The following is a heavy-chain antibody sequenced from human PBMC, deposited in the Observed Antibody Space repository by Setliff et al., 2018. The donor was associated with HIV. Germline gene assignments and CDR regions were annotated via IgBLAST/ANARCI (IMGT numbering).Heavy chain of an antibody. CDR1: GFIFNDAY. D-gene: IGHD2-21*01. CDR2: IKSKTDGGTT. CDR3: TTGTRLVD. J-gene: IGHJ4*02. V-gene: IGHV3-15*01. Sequence: GSLRLSCAASGFIFNDAYMNWVRQAPGKGLEWVGRIKSKTDGGTTDYAAPVKGRFTISRDDSKNTLYLQMNSLKIEDTAVYYCTTGTRLVDWGQGAQVTVSS.